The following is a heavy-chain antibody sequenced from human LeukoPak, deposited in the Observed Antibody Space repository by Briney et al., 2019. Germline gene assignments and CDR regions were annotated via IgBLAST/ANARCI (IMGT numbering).Heavy chain of an antibody. Sequence: PGGSLRLSCAASGFTFSSYAMSWVRRAPGKGLEWVSAISGSGGSTYYADSVKGRFTISRDNSKNTLYLQMNSLRAEDTAVYYCARAGGDSGYDEVRAFDIWGQGTMVTVSS. J-gene: IGHJ3*02. CDR3: ARAGGDSGYDEVRAFDI. CDR1: GFTFSSYA. D-gene: IGHD5-12*01. CDR2: ISGSGGST. V-gene: IGHV3-23*01.